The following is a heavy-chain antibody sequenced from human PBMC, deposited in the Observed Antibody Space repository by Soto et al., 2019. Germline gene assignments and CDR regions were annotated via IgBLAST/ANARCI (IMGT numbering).Heavy chain of an antibody. CDR1: GFTLTSYA. V-gene: IGHV3-23*01. D-gene: IGHD1-7*01. Sequence: LRLSCAVSGFTLTSYAMTWVRQAPGKGLEWVSTISASGGSTYYVDSVKGRFTISRDNSKNTLYLQMNSLRVEDTVVYYCAKVGKGIYGTGTPPRWGQGTLVTVSS. CDR3: AKVGKGIYGTGTPPR. CDR2: ISASGGST. J-gene: IGHJ4*02.